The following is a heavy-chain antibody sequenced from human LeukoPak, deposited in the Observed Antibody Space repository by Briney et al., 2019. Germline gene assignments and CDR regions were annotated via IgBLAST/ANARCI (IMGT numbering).Heavy chain of an antibody. CDR1: GFTFSSYW. J-gene: IGHJ3*02. Sequence: GGSLRLSCAAPGFTFSSYWMHWVPHAPEKGLVWVSRINSDGSSTSYADSVKGRFTISRDNAKNTLYLQMNSLRAEDTAVYYCARVGVMTTVTTGAFDIWGQGTMVTVSS. CDR2: INSDGSST. D-gene: IGHD4-17*01. CDR3: ARVGVMTTVTTGAFDI. V-gene: IGHV3-74*01.